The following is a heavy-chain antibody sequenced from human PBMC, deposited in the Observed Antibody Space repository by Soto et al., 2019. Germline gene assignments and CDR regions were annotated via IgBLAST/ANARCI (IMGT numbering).Heavy chain of an antibody. CDR3: ARGGWAYCGGDCYSSAFDI. D-gene: IGHD2-21*02. CDR1: GFTFSSYG. CDR2: IWYDGSNK. V-gene: IGHV3-33*01. Sequence: GGSLRLSCAAAGFTFSSYGMHWVRQAPGKGLEWVAVIWYDGSNKYYADSVKGRFTISRDNSKNTLYLQMNSLRAEDTAVYYCARGGWAYCGGDCYSSAFDIWGQGTMVTVSS. J-gene: IGHJ3*02.